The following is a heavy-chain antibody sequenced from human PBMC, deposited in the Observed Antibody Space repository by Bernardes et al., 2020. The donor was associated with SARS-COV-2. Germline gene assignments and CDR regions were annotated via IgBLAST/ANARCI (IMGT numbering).Heavy chain of an antibody. CDR1: GFTVTKYW. J-gene: IGHJ6*02. Sequence: GSLRPSCVGSGFTVTKYWMHWGRQAPGNGLVWVARINGDGNNRDYADSVRGRFTISRDNVKSAVYLQMNSLRDDDTAVYYCATGGDGRTAPGMDVWGRGTTVTVSS. CDR3: ATGGDGRTAPGMDV. D-gene: IGHD3-16*01. V-gene: IGHV3-74*01. CDR2: INGDGNNR.